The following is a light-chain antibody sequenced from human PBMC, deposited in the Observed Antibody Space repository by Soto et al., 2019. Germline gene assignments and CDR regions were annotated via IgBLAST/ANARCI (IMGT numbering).Light chain of an antibody. V-gene: IGKV3-11*01. CDR3: QQRSNWPPYT. J-gene: IGKJ2*01. CDR2: EAS. Sequence: EIVLTQSPATLSSSPGERATLSCRASQSVSSYLAWYQQKPGQAPRLLIYEASNRATGIPARFSGSGSGTHFTITISSLEPEDFAVYYCQQRSNWPPYTFGQGTKLEIK. CDR1: QSVSSY.